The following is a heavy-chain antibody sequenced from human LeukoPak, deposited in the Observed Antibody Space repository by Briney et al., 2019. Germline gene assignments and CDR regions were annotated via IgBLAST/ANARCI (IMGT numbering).Heavy chain of an antibody. CDR2: IRYDGSNK. Sequence: GGSLRLSCAASGLTFSRYWMTWFRQAPGKGLEWVAFIRYDGSNKYYADSVKGRFTISRDNSKNTLYLQMNSLRAEDTAVYYCANYENYYDSSGYSDWGQGTLVTVSS. CDR3: ANYENYYDSSGYSD. D-gene: IGHD3-22*01. CDR1: GLTFSRYW. V-gene: IGHV3-30*02. J-gene: IGHJ4*02.